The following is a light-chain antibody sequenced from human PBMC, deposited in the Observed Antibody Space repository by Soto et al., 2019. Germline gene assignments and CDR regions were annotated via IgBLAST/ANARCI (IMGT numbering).Light chain of an antibody. J-gene: IGKJ4*01. Sequence: EVVLTQSPATLSLSPGERATLSCRASQSVSSYLAWYQQKPGQAPRLLIYDASNRATDIPARFSGSGSGTDFTLTISRLEPEDFAVYYCQQYGSSFLSFGGGTKV. CDR1: QSVSSY. V-gene: IGKV3-11*01. CDR3: QQYGSSFLS. CDR2: DAS.